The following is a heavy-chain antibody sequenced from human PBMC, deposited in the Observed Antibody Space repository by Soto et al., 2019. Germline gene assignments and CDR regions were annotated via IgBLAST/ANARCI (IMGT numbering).Heavy chain of an antibody. D-gene: IGHD2-15*01. J-gene: IGHJ4*02. CDR1: GFTFSSYG. CDR2: ISYDGSNK. V-gene: IGHV3-30*18. Sequence: QVQLVESGGGVVQPGRSLRLSCAASGFTFSSYGMHWVRQAPGKGLEWVAVISYDGSNKYYADSVKGRFTISRDNSKNTLYLQMNSLRAEDTAVYYCAKDLGYSGYDLYCSGGSCYIPYWGQGTLVTVSS. CDR3: AKDLGYSGYDLYCSGGSCYIPY.